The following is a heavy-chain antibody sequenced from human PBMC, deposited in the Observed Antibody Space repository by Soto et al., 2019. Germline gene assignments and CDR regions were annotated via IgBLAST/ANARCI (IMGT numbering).Heavy chain of an antibody. CDR3: TRAYGAETFDF. V-gene: IGHV1-8*02. D-gene: IGHD3-10*01. Sequence: ASVKVSCKASGYTFNNYDVHWVRQAPGHGLEWMGWMNPNSGNTGYAQNFRGRVTMTQNTAIGTAYMELSSLRSDDTATYYCTRAYGAETFDFWGQGARVTVSS. J-gene: IGHJ5*01. CDR1: GYTFNNYD. CDR2: MNPNSGNT.